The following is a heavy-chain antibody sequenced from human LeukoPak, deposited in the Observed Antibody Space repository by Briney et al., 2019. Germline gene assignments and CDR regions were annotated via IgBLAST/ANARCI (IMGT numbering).Heavy chain of an antibody. CDR1: GGSISSYY. J-gene: IGHJ5*02. CDR2: IYTSGST. Sequence: SETLSLTCTVSGGSISSYYWSWIRQPAGKGLEWIGRIYTSGSTNYNPSLKSRVTMSVDTSKNQFSLKLSSVTAADMAVYYCARVLKPGNWFDPWGQGTLVTVSS. D-gene: IGHD2-8*02. V-gene: IGHV4-4*07. CDR3: ARVLKPGNWFDP.